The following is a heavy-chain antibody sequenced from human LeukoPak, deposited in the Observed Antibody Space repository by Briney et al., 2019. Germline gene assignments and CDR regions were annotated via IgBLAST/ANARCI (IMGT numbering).Heavy chain of an antibody. V-gene: IGHV3-11*01. D-gene: IGHD6-13*01. CDR3: ARGLAAAADNYGMDV. CDR1: GFTFSDYY. CDR2: ISSSGSTI. J-gene: IGHJ6*02. Sequence: GGSLRLSCAASGFTFSDYYMSWIRQAPGKGLEWVSYISSSGSTIYYADSVKGRFTISRDNAKNSLYLQMNSLRAEDTAVYCCARGLAAAADNYGMDVWGQGTTVTVSS.